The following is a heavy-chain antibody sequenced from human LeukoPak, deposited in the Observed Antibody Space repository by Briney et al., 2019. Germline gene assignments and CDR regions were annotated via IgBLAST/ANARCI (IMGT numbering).Heavy chain of an antibody. Sequence: ASVKVSCKASGYTFTSYGISWVRQAPGQGVEWMGWISAYNGNTNYAQKLQGRVTMTTDTSTSAAYMELRSLRSDNTAVYYCARDGRSGIDAFDIWGQGTMVTVSS. CDR3: ARDGRSGIDAFDI. J-gene: IGHJ3*02. CDR1: GYTFTSYG. D-gene: IGHD2-15*01. V-gene: IGHV1-18*01. CDR2: ISAYNGNT.